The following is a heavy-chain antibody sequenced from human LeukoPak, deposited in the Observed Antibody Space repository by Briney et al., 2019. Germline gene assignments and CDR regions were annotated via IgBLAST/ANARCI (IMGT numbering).Heavy chain of an antibody. J-gene: IGHJ4*02. CDR3: ARGARYCSSTSCYSYFDY. V-gene: IGHV3-30*03. Sequence: GGSLRLSCAASGFSLTDYDIHWVRQSPDKALDWVALISYDGSDEYYADSVKGRFTISRDNSKNILYLQMNSLKTEDTAVYYCARGARYCSSTSCYSYFDYWGQGTLVTVSS. CDR1: GFSLTDYD. CDR2: ISYDGSDE. D-gene: IGHD2-2*01.